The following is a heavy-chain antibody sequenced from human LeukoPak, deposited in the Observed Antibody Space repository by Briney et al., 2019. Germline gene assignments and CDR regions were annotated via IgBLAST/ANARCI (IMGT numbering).Heavy chain of an antibody. CDR2: IKGKTDGGTT. Sequence: PGGSLRLSCAASGFTFSNAWMSWVRQAPGKGLEWVGRIKGKTDGGTTDYAAPVKGRFTISRDDSKNTLYLQMNSLKTEDTAVYYCTGRQKYCSSTSCYHPWGQGTLVTVSS. J-gene: IGHJ5*02. V-gene: IGHV3-15*01. D-gene: IGHD2-2*01. CDR3: TGRQKYCSSTSCYHP. CDR1: GFTFSNAW.